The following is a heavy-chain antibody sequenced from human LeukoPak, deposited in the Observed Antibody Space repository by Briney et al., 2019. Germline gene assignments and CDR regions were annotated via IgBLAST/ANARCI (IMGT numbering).Heavy chain of an antibody. Sequence: GGSLRLSCAASGFTFSSYGMSWVRQAPGKGLEWVSAISGSGGSTYYADSVKGRFTISRDNARNSLYLQMNSLRAEDTAVYYCARGYCSGGSCYSGADMDVWGKGTTVTVSS. V-gene: IGHV3-23*01. CDR3: ARGYCSGGSCYSGADMDV. CDR2: ISGSGGST. D-gene: IGHD2-15*01. CDR1: GFTFSSYG. J-gene: IGHJ6*03.